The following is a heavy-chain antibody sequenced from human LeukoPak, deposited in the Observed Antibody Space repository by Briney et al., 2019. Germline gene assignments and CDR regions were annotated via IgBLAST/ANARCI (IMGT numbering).Heavy chain of an antibody. CDR2: IIPIFGTA. D-gene: IGHD3-3*01. CDR1: GGTFSSYA. J-gene: IGHJ6*02. V-gene: IGHV1-69*01. CDR3: ARDCITIFGVVIIPHYYYGMDV. Sequence: SVKVSCKASGGTFSSYAISWVRQAPGQGLEWMGGIIPIFGTANYAQKFQGRVTITADESTSTAYMELSSLRSEDTAVHYCARDCITIFGVVIIPHYYYGMDVWGQGTTVTVSS.